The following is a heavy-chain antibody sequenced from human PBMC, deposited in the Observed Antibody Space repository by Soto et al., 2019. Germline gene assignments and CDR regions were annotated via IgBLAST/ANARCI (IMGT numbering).Heavy chain of an antibody. J-gene: IGHJ4*02. CDR1: GYTFTGYA. Sequence: QVQLVQSGAEEKKPGASVKVSCKASGYTFTGYAMHWVRQAPGQRLEWMGWINAGNGNTKYSQKFQGRVTITRDTSASTAYMELSSLRSEDTAVYSCARAVAVAADFDYWGQGPLVTVSS. V-gene: IGHV1-3*05. D-gene: IGHD6-19*01. CDR3: ARAVAVAADFDY. CDR2: INAGNGNT.